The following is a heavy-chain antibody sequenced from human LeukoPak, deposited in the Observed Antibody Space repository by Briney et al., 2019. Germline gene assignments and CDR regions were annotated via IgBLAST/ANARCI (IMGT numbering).Heavy chain of an antibody. CDR1: GFTFSSYS. D-gene: IGHD1-26*01. Sequence: GGSLRLSCAASGFTFSSYSMNWVRQAPGKGLEWVSSISSSSSYIYYADSVKGRFTISRDNSKNTVYLQMNNVRAEDTAVYYCAKIVAISGRPREGFDHWGQGTLVTVSS. V-gene: IGHV3-21*04. CDR3: AKIVAISGRPREGFDH. CDR2: ISSSSSYI. J-gene: IGHJ4*02.